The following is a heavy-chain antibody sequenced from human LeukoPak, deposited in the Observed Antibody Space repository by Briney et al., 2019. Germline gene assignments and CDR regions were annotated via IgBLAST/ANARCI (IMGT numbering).Heavy chain of an antibody. D-gene: IGHD5-18*01. CDR3: ARVYGYGYYYMDV. J-gene: IGHJ6*03. V-gene: IGHV4-59*01. Sequence: PSETLSPTCTVSGGSISNYYWNWIRQPPGKGLEWIGYAYYSGSTTYNPSLKSRVTISVDTSKNQFSLKLRSVTAADTAVYYCARVYGYGYYYMDVWGKGTTVTVSS. CDR2: AYYSGST. CDR1: GGSISNYY.